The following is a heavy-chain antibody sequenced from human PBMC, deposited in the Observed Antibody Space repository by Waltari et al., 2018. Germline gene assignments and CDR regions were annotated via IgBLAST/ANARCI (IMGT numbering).Heavy chain of an antibody. D-gene: IGHD6-13*01. Sequence: QVQLVQAGAEVKTPGASVKVSCKASGDTFTGHYMHWVRQAPGQGLEWMGWINPNTGGTNYAQRFQGRVTMTRDTSISTAYMELSRLRSDDTAVYYCARDMAFGSSWYLDWGQGTLVTVSS. V-gene: IGHV1-2*02. CDR2: INPNTGGT. J-gene: IGHJ4*02. CDR3: ARDMAFGSSWYLD. CDR1: GDTFTGHY.